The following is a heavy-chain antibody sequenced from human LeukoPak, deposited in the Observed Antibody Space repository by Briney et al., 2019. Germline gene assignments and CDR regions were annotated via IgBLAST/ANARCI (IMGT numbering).Heavy chain of an antibody. CDR2: IVVGSGNT. CDR1: GFTFTSSA. D-gene: IGHD1-26*01. V-gene: IGHV1-58*01. Sequence: ASVKVSCKASGFTFTSSAVQWVRQARGQRLEWIGWIVVGSGNTNYAQKFQERVTITRDMSTSTAYMELSSLRSEDAAVYYCAASSLHTNFDYWGQGTLVTVSS. CDR3: AASSLHTNFDY. J-gene: IGHJ4*02.